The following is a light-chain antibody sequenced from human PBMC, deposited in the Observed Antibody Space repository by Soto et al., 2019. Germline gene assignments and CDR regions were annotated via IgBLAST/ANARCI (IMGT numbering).Light chain of an antibody. J-gene: IGKJ4*01. CDR2: DAS. Sequence: EFVLTQSPGTLSLSPGERATLXXRASQTIRNNYLAWYQQKPGQAPGLXIYDASSRATGIPDRFRGGGSGTDFTLTISRLEPEDFAVYYCQQFSSYPLTFGGGTKVDIK. CDR3: QQFSSYPLT. V-gene: IGKV3-20*01. CDR1: QTIRNNY.